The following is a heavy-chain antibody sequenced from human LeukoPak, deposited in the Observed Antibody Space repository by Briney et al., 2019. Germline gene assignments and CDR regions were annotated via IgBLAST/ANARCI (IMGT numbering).Heavy chain of an antibody. J-gene: IGHJ4*02. CDR1: GNYW. V-gene: IGHV3-74*01. CDR2: INSDGSWT. D-gene: IGHD5-12*01. Sequence: PGGSLRLSCAASGNYWMHWVRQAPGKGLVWVSHINSDGSWTSYADSVKGRFTISRDNSKNTLYLQMNSLRAEDTAVYYCARVSGYDPDLADYFDYWGQGTLVTVSS. CDR3: ARVSGYDPDLADYFDY.